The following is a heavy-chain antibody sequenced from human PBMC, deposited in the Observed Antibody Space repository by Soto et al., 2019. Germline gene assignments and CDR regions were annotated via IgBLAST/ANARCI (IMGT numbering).Heavy chain of an antibody. CDR1: GFSFSSYA. CDR2: ISGSGGST. Sequence: GGSLRLSCAASGFSFSSYAVSWVRQAPGKGLEWVSAISGSGGSTYYADSVKGRFTISRDNSKNTLYLQMNSLRAEDTAVYYCAKLRPMRRDPYYFDYWGQGTLVTVSS. CDR3: AKLRPMRRDPYYFDY. V-gene: IGHV3-23*01. J-gene: IGHJ4*02.